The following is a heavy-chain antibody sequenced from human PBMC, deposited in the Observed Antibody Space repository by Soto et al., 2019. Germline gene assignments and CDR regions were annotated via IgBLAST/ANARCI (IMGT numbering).Heavy chain of an antibody. CDR2: ISAHNGNT. J-gene: IGHJ4*02. V-gene: IGHV1-18*01. Sequence: GASVKVSCKASGYTFTSYAIHWVRQAPGQRLEWMGWISAHNGNTDYAQKLQGRVIVTRDTSTSTAYMELRSLRSDDTAVYYCARGRYGDYWGQGALVTVSS. CDR3: ARGRYGDY. CDR1: GYTFTSYA. D-gene: IGHD1-1*01.